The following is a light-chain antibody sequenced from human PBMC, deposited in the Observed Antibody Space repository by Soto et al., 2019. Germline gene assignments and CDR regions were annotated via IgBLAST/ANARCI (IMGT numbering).Light chain of an antibody. J-gene: IGKJ1*01. CDR3: QQKYRLPRT. CDR2: GAS. V-gene: IGKV1-39*01. CDR1: QSISRY. Sequence: DSQMTQSPTSMSASVGDRVTITCRASQSISRYLNWYQQKPGKAPKILIYGASTLQSGVPSRFSGSGSGTDFTLTISSLQPEDFATYFCQQKYRLPRTFGQGTKVDIK.